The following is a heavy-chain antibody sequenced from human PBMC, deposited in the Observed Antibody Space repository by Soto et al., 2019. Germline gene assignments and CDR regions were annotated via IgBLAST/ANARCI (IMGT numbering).Heavy chain of an antibody. CDR2: MAPSGSS. CDR3: ARDGNFGDDIHDYYGMDV. V-gene: IGHV4-59*01. J-gene: IGHJ6*02. CDR1: NASISSYY. Sequence: QVRLQESGPGLVKPSETLSLTCTVSNASISSYYWSWIRQPPGKRLEWIGYMAPSGSSKYNPSLAGRVTISVDTSNNQFSLKLTSVTAADTAVYYCARDGNFGDDIHDYYGMDVWGRGTPVTVSS. D-gene: IGHD4-17*01.